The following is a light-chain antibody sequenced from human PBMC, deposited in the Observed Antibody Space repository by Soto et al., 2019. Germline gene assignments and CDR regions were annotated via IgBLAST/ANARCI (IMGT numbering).Light chain of an antibody. CDR3: QQSYSTPQT. J-gene: IGKJ2*01. CDR2: AAS. CDR1: QRIATY. V-gene: IGKV1-39*01. Sequence: DLPMTQSPSSLSASVGDRVTITCRASQRIATYLNWYQQKPGKAPELLIYAASSLQSGVPSTFSGSGSGTDFTLTISSLQPDDFATYYCQQSYSTPQTFGQGTKLEI.